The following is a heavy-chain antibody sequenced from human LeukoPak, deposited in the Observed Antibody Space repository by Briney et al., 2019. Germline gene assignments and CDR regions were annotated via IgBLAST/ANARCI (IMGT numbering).Heavy chain of an antibody. CDR2: IYSGGST. CDR3: ARVSWLVKNAFDI. V-gene: IGHV3-53*04. Sequence: GGSLRLSCAASGFPVSSNYMSWVRPAPGKGLEWVSVIYSGGSTYYADSVKGRFTISRHNSKNTLYLQMNSLRAEDTAVYYCARVSWLVKNAFDIWGQGTMVTVSS. CDR1: GFPVSSNY. D-gene: IGHD6-19*01. J-gene: IGHJ3*02.